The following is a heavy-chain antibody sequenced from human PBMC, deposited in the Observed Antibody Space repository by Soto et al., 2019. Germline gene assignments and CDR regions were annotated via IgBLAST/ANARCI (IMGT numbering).Heavy chain of an antibody. CDR3: TTDGGSDWSGAHY. V-gene: IGHV3-15*07. Sequence: EVQLVESGGGLVKPGGSLRLSCAASGFTFTNAWMNWVRQTPGKGLEWVGRVRSKTDGGTADYSAPVKGRCTISRDESKATLYLQMNSLETEDTGLYYCTTDGGSDWSGAHYWGQGTLVTVSP. CDR1: GFTFTNAW. D-gene: IGHD6-19*01. CDR2: VRSKTDGGTA. J-gene: IGHJ4*02.